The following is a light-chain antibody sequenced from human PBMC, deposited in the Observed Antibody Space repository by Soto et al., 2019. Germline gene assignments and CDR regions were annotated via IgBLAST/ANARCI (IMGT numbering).Light chain of an antibody. CDR2: SND. V-gene: IGLV1-44*01. J-gene: IGLJ2*01. Sequence: QSVLTQPPSTSGTPGQRVTISCSGSSSNIGSNTVNWYQQLPGAAPKLLIYSNDQRPSGVPGRLSGSKSGTSASLAFSGLQSEDEADYYCAAWDDSLNVVVFGGGTKLTVL. CDR1: SSNIGSNT. CDR3: AAWDDSLNVVV.